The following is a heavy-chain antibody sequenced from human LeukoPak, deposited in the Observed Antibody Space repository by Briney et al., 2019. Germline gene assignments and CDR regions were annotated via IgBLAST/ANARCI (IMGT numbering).Heavy chain of an antibody. J-gene: IGHJ5*02. Sequence: PGGSLRLSCAASGFTFSSYAMSWVRQAPGKGLEWVSAISGSGGSTYYADSVKGRFTISRDNSKNTLYLQMNSLRAEDTAVYYCAKADSSGYYYRLGPWGQGTLVTVSS. D-gene: IGHD3-22*01. CDR3: AKADSSGYYYRLGP. CDR1: GFTFSSYA. CDR2: ISGSGGST. V-gene: IGHV3-23*01.